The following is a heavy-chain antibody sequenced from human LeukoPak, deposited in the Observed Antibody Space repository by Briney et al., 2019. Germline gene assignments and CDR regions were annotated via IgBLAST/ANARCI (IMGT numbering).Heavy chain of an antibody. V-gene: IGHV3-53*01. CDR3: AKDDGWVQYAN. D-gene: IGHD5-24*01. J-gene: IGHJ4*02. CDR2: IYSDNT. CDR1: GFTVSSNS. Sequence: TGGSLRLSCTVAGFTVSSNSMSWVRQAPGKGLEWVSFIYSDNTHYSDSVKGRFTISRDNSKNTLYLQMNSLRAEDTAVYYCAKDDGWVQYANWGQGTLVTVSS.